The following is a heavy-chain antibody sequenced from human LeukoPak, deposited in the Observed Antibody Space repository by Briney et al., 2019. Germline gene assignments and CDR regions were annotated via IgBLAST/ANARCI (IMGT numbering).Heavy chain of an antibody. CDR1: GYTFTGYY. CDR2: INPNSGGT. D-gene: IGHD2-2*01. J-gene: IGHJ6*04. CDR3: ARDRLVRYCSSTSCSYYYYGMDV. Sequence: GASVKVSCKASGYTFTGYYMHWVRQAPGQGLEWMGWINPNSGGTNYAQKFQGWVTMTRDTSISTAYMELSRLRSDDTAVYYCARDRLVRYCSSTSCSYYYYGMDVWGKGTTVTVSS. V-gene: IGHV1-2*04.